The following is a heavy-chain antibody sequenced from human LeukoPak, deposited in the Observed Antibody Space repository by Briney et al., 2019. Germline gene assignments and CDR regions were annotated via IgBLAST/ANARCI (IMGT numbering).Heavy chain of an antibody. J-gene: IGHJ4*02. CDR2: IYHSGST. CDR3: ARHGPGKVNYYFDY. Sequence: NPSETLSLTCAVSGGSISSGGYSWSWIRQPPGKGLEWIGYIYHSGSTYYNPSLKSRVTISVDRSKNQLSLKLSSVTAADTAVYYCARHGPGKVNYYFDYWGQGTLVTVSS. CDR1: GGSISSGGYS. D-gene: IGHD1-7*01. V-gene: IGHV4-30-2*01.